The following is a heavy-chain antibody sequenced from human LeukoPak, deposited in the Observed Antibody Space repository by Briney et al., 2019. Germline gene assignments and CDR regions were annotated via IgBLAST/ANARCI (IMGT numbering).Heavy chain of an antibody. Sequence: PSETLSLTCTVSGGSISSYYWSWIRQHPGKGLEWIGYIYYSGSTYYNPSLKSRVTISVDTSKNQFSLKLSSVTAADTAVYYCARNRGTYCGGDCYFFDYWGQGILVTVSS. CDR1: GGSISSYY. CDR3: ARNRGTYCGGDCYFFDY. CDR2: IYYSGST. D-gene: IGHD2-21*02. J-gene: IGHJ4*02. V-gene: IGHV4-59*06.